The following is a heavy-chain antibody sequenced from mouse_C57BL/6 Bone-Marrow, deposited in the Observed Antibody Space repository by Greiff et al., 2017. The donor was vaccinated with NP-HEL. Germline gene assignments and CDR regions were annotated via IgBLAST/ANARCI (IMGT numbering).Heavy chain of an antibody. V-gene: IGHV1-62-2*01. J-gene: IGHJ1*03. D-gene: IGHD3-2*02. CDR3: ARHGSLPGPLRLRKWYFDV. CDR1: GYTFTEYT. Sequence: VPLHQSGAELVKPGASVKLSCKASGYTFTEYTIHWVKQRSGQGLEWIGWFYPGSGSIKYNEKFKDKATLTADKSSSTVSMELSRMTSEDSAVDYFARHGSLPGPLRLRKWYFDVWGTGTTVTVSS. CDR2: FYPGSGSI.